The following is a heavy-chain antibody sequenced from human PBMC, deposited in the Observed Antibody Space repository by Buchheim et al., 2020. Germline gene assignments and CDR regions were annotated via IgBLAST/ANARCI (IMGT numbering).Heavy chain of an antibody. CDR3: ARGKYSSGWCPFDY. J-gene: IGHJ4*02. V-gene: IGHV3-23*01. CDR1: GFTFSSYA. CDR2: ISGGGTST. Sequence: EVQLLESGGGLVQPGGSLRLSCAASGFTFSSYAMSWVRQAPGKGLEWVSAISGGGTSTYYADSVKVRFTISRDNAKNSLVLQMNSLRAEDTAVYYCARGKYSSGWCPFDYWGQGTL. D-gene: IGHD6-19*01.